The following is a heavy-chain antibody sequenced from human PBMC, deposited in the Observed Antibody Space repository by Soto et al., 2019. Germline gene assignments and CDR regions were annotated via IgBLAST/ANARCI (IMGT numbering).Heavy chain of an antibody. D-gene: IGHD3-10*01. Sequence: SVKVSCKASGGTFSSYAISWVRQAPGQGLEWMGGIIPIFGTANYAQKFQGRVTITADESTSTAYMELSSLRSEDTAVYYCARTDGDIRFGELRTYYYYYGMDVWGQGTTVTVSS. CDR2: IIPIFGTA. CDR1: GGTFSSYA. J-gene: IGHJ6*02. V-gene: IGHV1-69*13. CDR3: ARTDGDIRFGELRTYYYYYGMDV.